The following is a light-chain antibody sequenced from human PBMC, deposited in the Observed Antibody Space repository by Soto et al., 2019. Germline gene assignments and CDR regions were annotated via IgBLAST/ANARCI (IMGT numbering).Light chain of an antibody. J-gene: IGKJ4*01. CDR2: GAS. V-gene: IGKV3-20*01. CDR1: ESISSSY. CDR3: QQYGSSLPVT. Sequence: PGERATLSCRASESISSSYLAWYQQKPGQAPRLLIYGASSGATGIPDRFSGSGSGTDFTLTISRLEPEDFAVYYCQQYGSSLPVTFGGGTMVEIK.